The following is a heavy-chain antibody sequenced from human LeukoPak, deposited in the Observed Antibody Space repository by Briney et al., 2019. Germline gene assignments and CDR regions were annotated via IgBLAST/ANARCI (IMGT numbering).Heavy chain of an antibody. CDR2: ISTSSSYI. Sequence: GGSLRLSCAASGFTFDDYAMNWVRQAPGKGLEWVSSISTSSSYIHYADSVKGRFTISRDNAKNSLYLQMNSLRAEDTAVYYCAREPAVAGTFDYWGQGTLVTVSS. J-gene: IGHJ4*02. CDR3: AREPAVAGTFDY. V-gene: IGHV3-21*01. CDR1: GFTFDDYA. D-gene: IGHD6-19*01.